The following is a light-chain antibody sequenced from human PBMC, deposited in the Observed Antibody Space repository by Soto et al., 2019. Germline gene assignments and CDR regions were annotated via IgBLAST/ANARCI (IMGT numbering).Light chain of an antibody. J-gene: IGLJ1*01. CDR3: SSYTSSAKV. CDR1: SNDVGGYNY. CDR2: EVS. V-gene: IGLV2-14*01. Sequence: QSALTQPASVSGSPGQSITISCTGTSNDVGGYNYVSWYQQHPGKAPKLVIFEVSNRPSGVSNRFSGSKSGNTASLTISGLQAEDEAEYYCSSYTSSAKVFGTGTKVTVL.